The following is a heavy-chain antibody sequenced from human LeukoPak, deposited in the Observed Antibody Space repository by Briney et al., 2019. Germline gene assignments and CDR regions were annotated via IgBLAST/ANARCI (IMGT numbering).Heavy chain of an antibody. D-gene: IGHD6-6*01. Sequence: GASVKVSCKASGYTFTGYYMHWVRQAPGQGLELMGWINPNSGGTNYAQKFQGRVTMTRDTSISTAYMELSRLRSDDTAVYYCARVSSSSRQSSYYYYYYMDVWGKGTTVTVSS. CDR2: INPNSGGT. J-gene: IGHJ6*03. V-gene: IGHV1-2*02. CDR1: GYTFTGYY. CDR3: ARVSSSSRQSSYYYYYYMDV.